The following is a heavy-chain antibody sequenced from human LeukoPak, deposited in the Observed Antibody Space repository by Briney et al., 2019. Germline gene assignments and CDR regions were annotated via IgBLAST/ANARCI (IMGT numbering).Heavy chain of an antibody. V-gene: IGHV3-9*03. J-gene: IGHJ2*01. CDR2: ISWNSGSI. CDR1: GFTFDDYA. D-gene: IGHD5-12*01. CDR3: AKGVATITSLNWYFDL. Sequence: GGSLRLSCAACGFTFDDYAMHWVRQAPGKGLEWVSGISWNSGSIGYADSVKGRFTISRDNAKNSLYLQMNSLRAEDMALYYCAKGVATITSLNWYFDLWGRGTLVTVSS.